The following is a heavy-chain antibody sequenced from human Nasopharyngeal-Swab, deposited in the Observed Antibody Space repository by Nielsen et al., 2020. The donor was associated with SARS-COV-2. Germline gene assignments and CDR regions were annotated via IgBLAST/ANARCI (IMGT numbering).Heavy chain of an antibody. Sequence: WIRQPPGKGLEWVAVISYDGSNNDYADSVKGRFSISRDNSKNALYLQMNSLRAEDTAVYYCAKDIGQIAVAGPGWFDPWGQGTLVTVSS. D-gene: IGHD6-19*01. CDR3: AKDIGQIAVAGPGWFDP. V-gene: IGHV3-30-3*02. J-gene: IGHJ5*02. CDR2: ISYDGSNN.